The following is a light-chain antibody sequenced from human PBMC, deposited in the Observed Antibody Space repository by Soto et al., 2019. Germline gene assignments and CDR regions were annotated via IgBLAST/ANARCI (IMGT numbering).Light chain of an antibody. J-gene: IGKJ5*01. CDR3: QQFRSFPIT. CDR1: QSVNSN. V-gene: IGKV3-15*01. CDR2: FAS. Sequence: IVMTQSPATLSVSPWERATLSCRASQSVNSNYLAWYQQKPGQAPRLLIYFASTLQSGVPSRFSASGSGTDFTLTISSLQPEDFATYYCQQFRSFPITFGQGTRLEIK.